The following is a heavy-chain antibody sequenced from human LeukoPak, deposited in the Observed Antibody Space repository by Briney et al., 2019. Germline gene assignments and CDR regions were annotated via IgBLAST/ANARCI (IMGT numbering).Heavy chain of an antibody. V-gene: IGHV3-23*01. J-gene: IGHJ4*02. D-gene: IGHD3-10*01. CDR1: GFTFSSYA. Sequence: PGGSLRLSCAASGFTFSSYAMSWVRQAPGKGLEWVSAISGSGGSTYYADSVKGRFTISRDNSKNTLYLQMNSLRAEDTAVYYCAKGVIRITMVRGVIPFHWGQGTLVTVSS. CDR2: ISGSGGST. CDR3: AKGVIRITMVRGVIPFH.